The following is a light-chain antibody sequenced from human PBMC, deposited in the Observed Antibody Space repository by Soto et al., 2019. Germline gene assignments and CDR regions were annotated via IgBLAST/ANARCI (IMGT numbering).Light chain of an antibody. J-gene: IGKJ2*01. CDR2: ATS. V-gene: IGKV3-20*01. Sequence: EIVLTQSPGTVSLSPGESATLSCRASQSISRSDLAWYQHRPGQSPRLLIYATSSRATGIPDRFTGGGAGTGFTLTISRLEPEDSAVYYCQQYGSSPRTFGQGTKLEIK. CDR3: QQYGSSPRT. CDR1: QSISRSD.